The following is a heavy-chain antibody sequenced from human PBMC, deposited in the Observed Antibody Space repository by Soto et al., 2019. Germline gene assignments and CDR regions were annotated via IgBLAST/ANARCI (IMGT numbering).Heavy chain of an antibody. Sequence: QVQLVQSGAEVKEPGASVKVSCKASGATFTSYGFNWVRQAPGQGLEWMGWISGYNGDTHYAQNFQVRVTMTIDTSTSTAYMALRSLRSDVTAVYYCARGTIFGLVSFDYWGQGTLVNVSS. CDR1: GATFTSYG. D-gene: IGHD3-3*02. CDR2: ISGYNGDT. V-gene: IGHV1-18*01. J-gene: IGHJ4*02. CDR3: ARGTIFGLVSFDY.